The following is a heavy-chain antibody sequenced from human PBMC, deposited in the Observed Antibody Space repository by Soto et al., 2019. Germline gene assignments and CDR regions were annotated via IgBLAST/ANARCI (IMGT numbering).Heavy chain of an antibody. CDR3: AREDESSGYAGTFHH. V-gene: IGHV3-30-3*01. CDR1: GFTFSTSV. D-gene: IGHD3-22*01. J-gene: IGHJ1*01. CDR2: ISHDGSNR. Sequence: QVQLVESGGGVVQPGTSLRLSCVASGFTFSTSVMHWVRQAPGKGLEWVALISHDGSNRVYIDSVKGRFTISRDNSKNTIYVEMNSLRNEDTAVYYCAREDESSGYAGTFHHWGQGTLVIVSS.